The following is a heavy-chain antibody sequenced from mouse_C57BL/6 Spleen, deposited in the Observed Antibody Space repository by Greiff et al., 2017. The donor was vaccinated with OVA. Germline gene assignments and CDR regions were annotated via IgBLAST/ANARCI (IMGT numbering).Heavy chain of an antibody. J-gene: IGHJ1*03. V-gene: IGHV5-6*01. Sequence: EVQGVESGGDLVKPGGSLKLSCAASGFTFSSYGMSWVRQTPDKRLEWVATISSGGSYTYYPDSVKGRFTISRDNAKNTLYLHMSSLKSEDTAMYYCARRGYGSSYNWYFDVWGTGTTVTVSS. D-gene: IGHD1-1*01. CDR3: ARRGYGSSYNWYFDV. CDR2: ISSGGSYT. CDR1: GFTFSSYG.